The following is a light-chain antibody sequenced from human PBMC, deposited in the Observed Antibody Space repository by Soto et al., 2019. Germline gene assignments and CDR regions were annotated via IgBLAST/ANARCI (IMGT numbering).Light chain of an antibody. V-gene: IGKV3-20*01. Sequence: DIVLTQSPGTLSLSPGERDTLSCRASQNVRNTYLAWYQQKAGQAPRLLIYAASSRATGIPDRFSGSGSGTDFTLTITGLEPEDFAVYYCQQYGSSPDLITFGPGTKVDIK. CDR2: AAS. CDR3: QQYGSSPDLIT. J-gene: IGKJ3*01. CDR1: QNVRNTY.